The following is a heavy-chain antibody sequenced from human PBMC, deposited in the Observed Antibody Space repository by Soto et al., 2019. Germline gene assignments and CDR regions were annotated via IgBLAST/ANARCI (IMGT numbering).Heavy chain of an antibody. CDR3: AKDRDSSSADDDFDI. V-gene: IGHV3-23*01. D-gene: IGHD6-19*01. CDR2: ISGRGGST. J-gene: IGHJ3*02. Sequence: GWSLRLSCAASGFTFSSYAMSWVRQAPGKGLEWVSDISGRGGSTYYADSVKGRFTISRDNSKNKLYLQMNSLSAEDTAVYYCAKDRDSSSADDDFDIWGQGTMVTVSS. CDR1: GFTFSSYA.